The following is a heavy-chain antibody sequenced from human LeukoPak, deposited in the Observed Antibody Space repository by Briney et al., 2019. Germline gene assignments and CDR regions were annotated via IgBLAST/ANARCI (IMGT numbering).Heavy chain of an antibody. CDR2: IYYSGST. D-gene: IGHD5-18*01. J-gene: IGHJ5*02. CDR1: GGSISSSSYY. CDR3: ARQSAEVQLWLNWFDP. V-gene: IGHV4-39*01. Sequence: PSETLSLTCTVSGGSISSSSYYWGWIRQPPGKGLEWIGSIYYSGSTYYNPSLKSRVTISVDTSKNQFSLKLSSVTAADTAVYYCARQSAEVQLWLNWFDPWGQGTLVTVSS.